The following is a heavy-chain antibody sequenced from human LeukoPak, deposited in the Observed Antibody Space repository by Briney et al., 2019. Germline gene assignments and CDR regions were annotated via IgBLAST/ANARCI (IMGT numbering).Heavy chain of an antibody. J-gene: IGHJ2*01. V-gene: IGHV4-31*03. Sequence: SETLSLTCTISGGSISSGGYYWSWIRQHPGKGLEWIGYIYYSGSTYYNPSLKSRVTISVDTSKNQFSLKLSSVTAADTAVYYCARGYSYGSSWYFDLWGRGTLVTVSS. D-gene: IGHD5-18*01. CDR1: GGSISSGGYY. CDR3: ARGYSYGSSWYFDL. CDR2: IYYSGST.